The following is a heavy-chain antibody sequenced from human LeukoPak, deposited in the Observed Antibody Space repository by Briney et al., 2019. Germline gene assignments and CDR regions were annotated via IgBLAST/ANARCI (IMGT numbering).Heavy chain of an antibody. Sequence: GSSVKVSCKASGGTFSSYAISWVRQAPGQGLEWMGRIIPILGIANYAQKFQSRVTITADKSTSTAYMELSSLRSEDTAVYYCARDRPAAILYGMDVWGQGTTVTVSS. CDR1: GGTFSSYA. CDR3: ARDRPAAILYGMDV. CDR2: IIPILGIA. D-gene: IGHD2-2*01. J-gene: IGHJ6*02. V-gene: IGHV1-69*04.